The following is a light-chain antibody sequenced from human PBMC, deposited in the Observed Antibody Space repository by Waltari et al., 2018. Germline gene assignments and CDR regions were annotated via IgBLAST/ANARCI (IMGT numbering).Light chain of an antibody. V-gene: IGKV3-20*01. CDR1: QSVSRA. Sequence: EIVLTQSPGTLSLSPGERATLSCRASQSVSRALAWYQQKPGQAPRLLIYGASNRATGIPDRFSGSGSGTDFSLTFSSLEPEDFAVYYCQHYLRLPATFGQGTKGEIK. CDR2: GAS. J-gene: IGKJ1*01. CDR3: QHYLRLPAT.